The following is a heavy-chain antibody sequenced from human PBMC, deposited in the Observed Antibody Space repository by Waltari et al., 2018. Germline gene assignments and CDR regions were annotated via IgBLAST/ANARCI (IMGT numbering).Heavy chain of an antibody. CDR3: ARGGSSGWKIDY. CDR2: IYYSGST. V-gene: IGHV4-39*07. D-gene: IGHD6-19*01. CDR1: GGSISSSSYY. J-gene: IGHJ4*02. Sequence: QLQLQESGPGLVKPSETLSLTCTVSGGSISSSSYYWGWIRQPPGKGLEWIGSIYYSGSTNYNPSLKSRVTISVDTSKNQFSLKLSSVTAADTAVYYCARGGSSGWKIDYWGQGTLVTVSS.